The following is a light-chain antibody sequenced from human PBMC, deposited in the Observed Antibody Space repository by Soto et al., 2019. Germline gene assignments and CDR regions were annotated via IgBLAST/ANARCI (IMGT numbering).Light chain of an antibody. CDR2: GAS. Sequence: EIVLTQSLATLSLAPGEKATLSCRASQSVSNNYLAWYQQKPGQAPRLLIYGASNRATGIPDRFSGSGSGTDFTLTISRLEPKDFAVYYCQQYGSSGTFGQGTKVDIK. J-gene: IGKJ1*01. CDR1: QSVSNNY. CDR3: QQYGSSGT. V-gene: IGKV3-20*01.